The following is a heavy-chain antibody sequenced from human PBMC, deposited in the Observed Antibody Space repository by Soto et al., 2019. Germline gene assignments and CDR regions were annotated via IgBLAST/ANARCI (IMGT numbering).Heavy chain of an antibody. V-gene: IGHV4-4*02. CDR2: IYHSGST. Sequence: QVQLQESGPGLVKPSGTLSLTCTVSGGSTSSSNWWSWVRQPPGKGLEWIGEIYHSGSTNYNPSLQSRVTISVDKSENHFSLKMRSVTAADTAVYYCARSPSSSWYGGGAFDIWGQGTMVTVSS. J-gene: IGHJ3*02. D-gene: IGHD6-13*01. CDR1: GGSTSSSNW. CDR3: ARSPSSSWYGGGAFDI.